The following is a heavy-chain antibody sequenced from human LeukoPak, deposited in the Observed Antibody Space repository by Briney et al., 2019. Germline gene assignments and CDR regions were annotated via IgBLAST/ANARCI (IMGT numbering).Heavy chain of an antibody. CDR3: ARDLAATGDY. D-gene: IGHD1-14*01. CDR1: GFTFSSYS. Sequence: GGSLRLSCAASGFTFSSYSMNWVRQAPGKGLEWVSYISSSSSTIYYADSVKGRFTISRDNAKNSLYLQMNSLRAGDTAVYYCARDLAATGDYWGQGTLVTVSS. J-gene: IGHJ4*02. CDR2: ISSSSSTI. V-gene: IGHV3-48*01.